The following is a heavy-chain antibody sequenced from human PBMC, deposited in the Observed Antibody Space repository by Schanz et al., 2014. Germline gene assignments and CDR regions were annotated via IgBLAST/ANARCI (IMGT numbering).Heavy chain of an antibody. CDR1: GFAFSVYG. D-gene: IGHD1-1*01. V-gene: IGHV3-33*01. CDR3: TRAHGNNRCGKGLDY. CDR2: IWSDGSTK. J-gene: IGHJ4*02. Sequence: QVQMVESGGGVVQPGRSLRLSCAASGFAFSVYGMHWVRQAPGKGPEWVSVIWSDGSTKYYADSEKGRFTISRNDSKNTLYLQMNRRSADDTAVYFCTRAHGNNRCGKGLDYWGQGTQVTVSS.